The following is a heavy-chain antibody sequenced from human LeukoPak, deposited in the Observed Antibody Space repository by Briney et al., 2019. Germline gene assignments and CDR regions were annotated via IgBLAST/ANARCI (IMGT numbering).Heavy chain of an antibody. Sequence: GGSLRLSCAASGFTFSSYGMSWVRQAPGKGLEWVSAISGSGGTTYYADSVKGRFTISRDNSKNTLYLQMNSLRAEDTAVSYCAKSGYNRFDYWGQGTLDTVSS. J-gene: IGHJ4*02. CDR3: AKSGYNRFDY. CDR2: ISGSGGTT. V-gene: IGHV3-23*01. D-gene: IGHD5-24*01. CDR1: GFTFSSYG.